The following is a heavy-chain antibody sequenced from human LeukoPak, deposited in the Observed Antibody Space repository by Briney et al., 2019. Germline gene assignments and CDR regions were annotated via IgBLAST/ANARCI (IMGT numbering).Heavy chain of an antibody. Sequence: PSETLSLTCTVSGGSISSYYWSWIRQPPGKGLEWIGYIYYSGSTNYNPSLKSRVTISVDTSKNQFSLKLSSVTAADTAVYYCARGDRITIFGVVGWFDPWGQGTLVTVSS. CDR2: IYYSGST. V-gene: IGHV4-59*01. CDR1: GGSISSYY. J-gene: IGHJ5*02. CDR3: ARGDRITIFGVVGWFDP. D-gene: IGHD3-3*01.